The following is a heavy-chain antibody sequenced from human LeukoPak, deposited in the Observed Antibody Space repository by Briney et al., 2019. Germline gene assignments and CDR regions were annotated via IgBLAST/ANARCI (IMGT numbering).Heavy chain of an antibody. CDR3: AREVVYSSSSSFDY. Sequence: GGSLRLSCAASGFTVSSNYMIWIRQAPGTGLEWVSVIYSGGSTYYADSVKGRFTISRDNSKNTLYLQMNSLRAEDTAVYYCAREVVYSSSSSFDYWGQGTLVTVSS. V-gene: IGHV3-53*01. CDR2: IYSGGST. CDR1: GFTVSSNY. D-gene: IGHD6-6*01. J-gene: IGHJ4*02.